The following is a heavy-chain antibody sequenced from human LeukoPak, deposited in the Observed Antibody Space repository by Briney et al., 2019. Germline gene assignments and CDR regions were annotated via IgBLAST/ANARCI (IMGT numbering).Heavy chain of an antibody. Sequence: GGSLRLSCAASGFTFSQYAIHWVRQAPGKGLEWVAVISYDGSNKYYADSVKGRFTISRDNSKNTLYLEMNSLRAEDTAVYYCAKANDYGDYSWYFDYWGQGTLVTVSS. CDR2: ISYDGSNK. V-gene: IGHV3-30*18. J-gene: IGHJ4*02. CDR1: GFTFSQYA. CDR3: AKANDYGDYSWYFDY. D-gene: IGHD4-17*01.